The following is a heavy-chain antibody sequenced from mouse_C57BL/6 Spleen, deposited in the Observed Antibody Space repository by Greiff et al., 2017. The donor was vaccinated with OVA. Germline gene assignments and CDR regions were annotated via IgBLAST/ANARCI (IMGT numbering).Heavy chain of an antibody. CDR2: ISDGGSYT. CDR3: ARDNRSNYVVWFAY. D-gene: IGHD2-5*01. J-gene: IGHJ3*01. CDR1: GFTFSSYA. V-gene: IGHV5-4*01. Sequence: EVKVEESGGGLVKPGGSLKLSCAASGFTFSSYAMSWVRQTPEKRLEWVATISDGGSYTYYPDNVKGRFTISRDNAKNNLYLQMSHLKSEDTAMYYCARDNRSNYVVWFAYWGQGTLVTVSA.